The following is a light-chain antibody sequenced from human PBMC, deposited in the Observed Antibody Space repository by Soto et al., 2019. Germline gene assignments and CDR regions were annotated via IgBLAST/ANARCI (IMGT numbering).Light chain of an antibody. CDR1: SSDIAAYNF. V-gene: IGLV2-14*03. Sequence: QSALTQPASVSGSPGQSITISCTGTSSDIAAYNFVSWYQRHPGKAPKLMLYDVNIRPSGVSNRFSGSKSGNTASLTISGLQAEDEADYYCTSWTTSTTMIFGGGTKLTVL. J-gene: IGLJ2*01. CDR2: DVN. CDR3: TSWTTSTTMI.